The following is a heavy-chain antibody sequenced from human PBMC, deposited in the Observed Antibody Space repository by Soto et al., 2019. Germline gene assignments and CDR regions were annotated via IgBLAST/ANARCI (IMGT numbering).Heavy chain of an antibody. CDR2: ISSNSAYI. J-gene: IGHJ5*02. D-gene: IGHD6-13*01. CDR3: TRDASRGSSARGWFDP. Sequence: PGGSLRLSCAASGFTFRSFTMNWVRQAPGKGLEWVSTISSNSAYIYYTDALRGRFTISRDNAKSSLHLQMNSLRAEDTAVYYCTRDASRGSSARGWFDPWGPGTLVTVSS. V-gene: IGHV3-21*01. CDR1: GFTFRSFT.